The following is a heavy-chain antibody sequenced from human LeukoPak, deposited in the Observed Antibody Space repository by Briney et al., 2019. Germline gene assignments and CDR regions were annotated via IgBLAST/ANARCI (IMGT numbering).Heavy chain of an antibody. V-gene: IGHV3-74*03. J-gene: IGHJ2*01. CDR2: INSDGRST. CDR1: GVTFSNYW. Sequence: PGGSLRLSCAASGVTFSNYWMHWVRQAPGKGLVWVSHINSDGRSTTYADSVKGRFTISRDNAKNTLYLQMNSLRAEDTAVYYCVRPYYYGSGSRNWYFDLWGRGTLSLSPQ. D-gene: IGHD3-10*01. CDR3: VRPYYYGSGSRNWYFDL.